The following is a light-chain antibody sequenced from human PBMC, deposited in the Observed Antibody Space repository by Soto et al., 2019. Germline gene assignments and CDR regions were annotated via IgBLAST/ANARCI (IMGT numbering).Light chain of an antibody. CDR3: QQYNSYSIT. CDR1: QSISSR. Sequence: DIQMTQSPSTLSASVGDRVTITCRASQSISSRLAWYQQRPGKAPKLLIYDASSLESGVPSRFRGSGSGTEFTLTISSLQPDDFATYYCQQYNSYSITFGQGTRLEIK. CDR2: DAS. V-gene: IGKV1-5*01. J-gene: IGKJ5*01.